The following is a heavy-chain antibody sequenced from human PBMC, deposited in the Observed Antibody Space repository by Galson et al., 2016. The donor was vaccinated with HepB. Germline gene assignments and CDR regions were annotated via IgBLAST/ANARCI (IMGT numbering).Heavy chain of an antibody. J-gene: IGHJ4*02. CDR2: ISYDGSTK. V-gene: IGHV3-30*18. D-gene: IGHD3-10*01. CDR1: GFTFSSYG. Sequence: SLRLSCAASGFTFSSYGTHWVRQAPGKGLEWVAVISYDGSTKYYADSVKGRFTISRDNSKNTLNLQMNSLRAEDTAVYYCAKDWGLLSFVELFSPVDYWGQGTLVTVSS. CDR3: AKDWGLLSFVELFSPVDY.